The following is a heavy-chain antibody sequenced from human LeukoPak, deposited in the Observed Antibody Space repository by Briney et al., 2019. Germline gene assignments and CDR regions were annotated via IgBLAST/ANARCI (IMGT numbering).Heavy chain of an antibody. V-gene: IGHV3-23*03. Sequence: GGSLRLSCAASGFTFSSYAMSWVRQAPGKGLEWVSVIYSGGSTYYADSVKGRFTISRDNARNSLFLQMNNLRVDDSAVYYCAREYTAMAYDYWGQGNLVTVSS. CDR2: IYSGGST. J-gene: IGHJ4*02. D-gene: IGHD5-18*01. CDR3: AREYTAMAYDY. CDR1: GFTFSSYA.